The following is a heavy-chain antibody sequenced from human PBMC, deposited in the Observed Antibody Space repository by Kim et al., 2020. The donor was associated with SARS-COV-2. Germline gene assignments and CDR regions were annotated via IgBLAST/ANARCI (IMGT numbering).Heavy chain of an antibody. V-gene: IGHV4-34*01. Sequence: SETLSLTCAVYGGSFSGYYWSWIRQPPGKGLEWIGEINHSGSTNYNPSLKSRVTISVDTSKNQFSLKLSSVTAADTAVYYCARGRGVTTVTFDYWGQGTLVTVSS. J-gene: IGHJ4*02. CDR1: GGSFSGYY. CDR2: INHSGST. CDR3: ARGRGVTTVTFDY. D-gene: IGHD4-17*01.